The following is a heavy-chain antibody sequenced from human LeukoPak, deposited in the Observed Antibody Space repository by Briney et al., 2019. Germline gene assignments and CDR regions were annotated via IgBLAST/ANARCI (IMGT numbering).Heavy chain of an antibody. V-gene: IGHV4-59*12. Sequence: SETLSLTCTVSGGSISSYYWSWIRQPPGKGLEWIGYIYYSGSTNYNPSLESRVTMSLDASKNQFSLKLSSVTAADTAVYFCAKGRGYYDSSGYFNFWGQGILVTVST. J-gene: IGHJ4*02. CDR1: GGSISSYY. D-gene: IGHD3-22*01. CDR3: AKGRGYYDSSGYFNF. CDR2: IYYSGST.